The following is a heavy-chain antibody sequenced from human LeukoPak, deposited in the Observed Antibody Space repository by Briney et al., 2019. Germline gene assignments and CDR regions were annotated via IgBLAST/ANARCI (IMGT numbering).Heavy chain of an antibody. Sequence: VSVKVSCKVSGYTLTELSMHWVRQAPGKGLEWMGGFDPEDGETIYAQKFQGRVTMTEDTSTDTAYMELSSLRSEDTAVYYCARGKYGCSSTSCYMENWFDPWGQGTLVTVSS. CDR3: ARGKYGCSSTSCYMENWFDP. CDR1: GYTLTELS. D-gene: IGHD2-2*02. V-gene: IGHV1-24*01. CDR2: FDPEDGET. J-gene: IGHJ5*02.